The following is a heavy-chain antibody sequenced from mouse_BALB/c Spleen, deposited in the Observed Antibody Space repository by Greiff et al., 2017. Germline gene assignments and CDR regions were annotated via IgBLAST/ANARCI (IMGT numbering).Heavy chain of an antibody. V-gene: IGHV1S41*01. CDR3: ARYLALYAMDY. D-gene: IGHD5-1*01. Sequence: DLVKPGASVKLSCKASGYTFTSYWINWIKQRPGQGLEWIGRIAPGSGSTYYNEMFKGKATLTVDTSSSTAYIQLSSLSSEDSAVYFCARYLALYAMDYWGQGTSVTVSS. CDR2: IAPGSGST. J-gene: IGHJ4*01. CDR1: GYTFTSYW.